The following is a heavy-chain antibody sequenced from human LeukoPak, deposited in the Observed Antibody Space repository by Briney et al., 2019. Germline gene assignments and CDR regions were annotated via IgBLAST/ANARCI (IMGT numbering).Heavy chain of an antibody. Sequence: SVKLSCKFAASGGNISCNNWWFWVRQPPKKGLEWIKEIYHSGSTNYNASLKSRVTISVDKSKNQFSLRLTSVTAADTAVYYCVRDVGAAPDYYFDYWGQGTLVTVSS. CDR2: IYHSGST. CDR3: VRDVGAAPDYYFDY. J-gene: IGHJ4*02. V-gene: IGHV4-4*02. D-gene: IGHD1-26*01. CDR1: GGNISCNNW.